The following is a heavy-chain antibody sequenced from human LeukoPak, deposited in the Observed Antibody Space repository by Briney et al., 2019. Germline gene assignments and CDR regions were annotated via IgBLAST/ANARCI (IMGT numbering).Heavy chain of an antibody. CDR3: VRDRSSTWYSD. CDR2: ISSSGSII. J-gene: IGHJ4*02. V-gene: IGHV3-21*01. D-gene: IGHD6-13*01. CDR1: GFTFSLYS. Sequence: VGSLRLSCAASGFTFSLYSMNWVRQAPGKGLEWVSSISSSGSIIYYADSVKGRFTISRDDAKNSLYLQMSSLRAEDTAVYYCVRDRSSTWYSDWGQGTLVTVSS.